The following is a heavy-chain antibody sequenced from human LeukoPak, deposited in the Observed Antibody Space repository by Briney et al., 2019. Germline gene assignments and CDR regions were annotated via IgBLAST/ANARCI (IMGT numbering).Heavy chain of an antibody. J-gene: IGHJ4*02. V-gene: IGHV3-21*01. CDR1: GFTFSSYS. Sequence: GGSLRLSXAASGFTFSSYSMNWVRQAPGKGLEWVSSISSSSSYIYYADSVKGRFTISRDNAKNSLYLQMNSLRAEDTAVYYCASLLGNDARRFDYWGQGTLVTVSS. CDR2: ISSSSSYI. D-gene: IGHD1-1*01. CDR3: ASLLGNDARRFDY.